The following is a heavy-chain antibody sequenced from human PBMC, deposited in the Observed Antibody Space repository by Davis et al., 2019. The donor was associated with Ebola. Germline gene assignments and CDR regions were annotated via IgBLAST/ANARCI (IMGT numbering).Heavy chain of an antibody. CDR3: GRGRDPDPGDFLIGY. D-gene: IGHD4-17*01. CDR1: GFSFNNYP. CDR2: ISYDGTIQ. J-gene: IGHJ4*02. Sequence: GESLKISCAASGFSFNNYPFHWVRQAPGKGLEWVAVISYDGTIQDYTDSVKGRFTISRDNSKDTLYLQMDSLRAEDTAVYFCGRGRDPDPGDFLIGYWGQGTPVTVSS. V-gene: IGHV3-30-3*01.